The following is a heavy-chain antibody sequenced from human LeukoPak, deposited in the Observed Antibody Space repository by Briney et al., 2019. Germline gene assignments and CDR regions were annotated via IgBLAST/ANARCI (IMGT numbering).Heavy chain of an antibody. V-gene: IGHV4-28*01. CDR3: ARVPDYYGSGSYSALDY. Sequence: SETLSLTCAVSGYSISSSNWWGWIRQPPGKGLEWIGYIYYSGSTNYNPSLKSRVTISVDTSKNQFSLKLSSVTAADTAVYYCARVPDYYGSGSYSALDYWGQGTLVTVSS. CDR1: GYSISSSNW. J-gene: IGHJ4*02. CDR2: IYYSGST. D-gene: IGHD3-10*01.